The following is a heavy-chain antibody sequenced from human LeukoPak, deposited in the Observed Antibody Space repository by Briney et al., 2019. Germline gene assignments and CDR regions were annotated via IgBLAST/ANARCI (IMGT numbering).Heavy chain of an antibody. CDR2: ISSSNSYI. V-gene: IGHV3-21*01. Sequence: GVALRLSCAASGFTFSSYSMNWVRQAPGKGLEWVSSISSSNSYIYNADSVKGRFTISRDNAKNSLYLQMNSLRAEDTAVYYCARDQGLLVVAGRFGYWGQGTLVTVSS. D-gene: IGHD6-19*01. CDR3: ARDQGLLVVAGRFGY. J-gene: IGHJ4*02. CDR1: GFTFSSYS.